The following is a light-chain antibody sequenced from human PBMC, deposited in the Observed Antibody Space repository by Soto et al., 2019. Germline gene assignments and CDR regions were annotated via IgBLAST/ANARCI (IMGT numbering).Light chain of an antibody. CDR1: QSISSY. CDR2: AAS. Sequence: DIQMTQSPSSLSASVGDRVTITCRASQSISSYLNWYQQKPGKAPKLLIYAASSLQSGVPSRFSGSGSGTDFTLTISSLQPADFATYYCQQSYSTPQKFGQGTKVEIK. CDR3: QQSYSTPQK. V-gene: IGKV1-39*01. J-gene: IGKJ1*01.